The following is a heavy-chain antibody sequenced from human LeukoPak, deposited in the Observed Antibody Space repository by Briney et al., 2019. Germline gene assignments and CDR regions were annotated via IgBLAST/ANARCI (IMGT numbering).Heavy chain of an antibody. D-gene: IGHD2-15*01. CDR2: TFYRSKWYN. V-gene: IGHV6-1*01. CDR1: GDSVSNKDAA. CDR3: GRTVGYFDY. J-gene: IGHJ4*02. Sequence: SQTLSPTCAISGDSVSNKDAAWNWIRESPSRGLERLGRTFYRSKWYNDYAVSVKGRIIVSADTSKNQFSLHLNSVTPDDTAVYYCGRTVGYFDYWGQGILVTVSS.